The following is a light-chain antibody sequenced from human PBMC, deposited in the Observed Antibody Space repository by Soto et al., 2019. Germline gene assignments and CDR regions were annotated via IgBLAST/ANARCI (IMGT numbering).Light chain of an antibody. CDR3: QSYDSTNQGV. V-gene: IGLV6-57*03. Sequence: NFMLTQPHSVSESPGQTVTISCTRSSGSIANNYVQWYQQRPGSAPTAVIHEDDQRPSGVPDRFSGSIDRSSNSASLTISGLETEDEADYYCQSYDSTNQGVFGGGTKLTVL. J-gene: IGLJ2*01. CDR2: EDD. CDR1: SGSIANNY.